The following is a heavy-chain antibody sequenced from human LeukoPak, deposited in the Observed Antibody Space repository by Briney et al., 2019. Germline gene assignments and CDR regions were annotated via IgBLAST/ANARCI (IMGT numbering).Heavy chain of an antibody. D-gene: IGHD3-10*01. Sequence: ASVKVSCKVSGYTLTELSMHWVRQAPGKGLEWMGGFDPEDGETIYAQKFQGRVTMTEDTSTDTAYMELSSLRSEDTAVYYCATVRTYYYGSGSQPELPYWGQGTLVTVSS. CDR1: GYTLTELS. CDR2: FDPEDGET. J-gene: IGHJ4*02. V-gene: IGHV1-24*01. CDR3: ATVRTYYYGSGSQPELPY.